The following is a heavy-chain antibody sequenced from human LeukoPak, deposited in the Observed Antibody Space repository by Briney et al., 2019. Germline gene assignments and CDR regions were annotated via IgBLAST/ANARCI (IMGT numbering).Heavy chain of an antibody. D-gene: IGHD5-12*01. CDR1: GFTFSSYG. J-gene: IGHJ4*02. CDR2: ISYDGSNK. V-gene: IGHV3-30*18. CDR3: AKVNGYDYGGDY. Sequence: GGSLRLSCAPSGFTFSSYGMHWVRQAPGKGLEWVAVISYDGSNKYYAASVKGRFTISRDNSKNTLYLQMNSLRAEDTAVYYCAKVNGYDYGGDYWGQGTLVTVSS.